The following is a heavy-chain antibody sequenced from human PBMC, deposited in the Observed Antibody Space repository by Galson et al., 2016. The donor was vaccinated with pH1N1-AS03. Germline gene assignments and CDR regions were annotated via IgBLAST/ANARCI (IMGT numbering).Heavy chain of an antibody. CDR2: IHSGGNT. CDR1: GFTFSAHY. CDR3: ARDEGGLEF. Sequence: SLRLSCAASGFTFSAHYMIWIRQAPGKGLEWVSAIHSGGNTDYADSVKGRFSLSRDNSKNTLFLQMNNLRPEDTALYYCARDEGGLEFWGQGTTVIVSS. D-gene: IGHD3-16*01. J-gene: IGHJ6*02. V-gene: IGHV3-66*02.